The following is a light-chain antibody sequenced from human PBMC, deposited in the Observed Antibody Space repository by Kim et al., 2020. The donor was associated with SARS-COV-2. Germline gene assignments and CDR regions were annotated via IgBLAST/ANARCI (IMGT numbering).Light chain of an antibody. J-gene: IGLJ2*01. CDR2: DVD. V-gene: IGLV2-14*03. Sequence: QSALTQPASVSGSPGQSITISCTGTSSDVGGYNYVSWFQQHPGKAPKLMIYDVDNRPSGVSNRFSGSKSGNTASLTISGLQAEDEADYYCSSYTSSDTLVFGGGTQLTV. CDR3: SSYTSSDTLV. CDR1: SSDVGGYNY.